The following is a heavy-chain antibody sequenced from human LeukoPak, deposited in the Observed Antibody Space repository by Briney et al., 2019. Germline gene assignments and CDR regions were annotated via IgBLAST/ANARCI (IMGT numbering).Heavy chain of an antibody. CDR3: AKDPLRAIGWSSYYYYYGMDV. CDR2: ISSSGSTV. V-gene: IGHV3-48*03. D-gene: IGHD6-19*01. Sequence: GGSLRLSCAASGFTFSSYEMNWVRQAPGKGLERISYISSSGSTVYYADSVKGGFTISRDNSKNTLYLQMTSLRAEDTAVYYCAKDPLRAIGWSSYYYYYGMDVWGQGTTVTVSS. J-gene: IGHJ6*02. CDR1: GFTFSSYE.